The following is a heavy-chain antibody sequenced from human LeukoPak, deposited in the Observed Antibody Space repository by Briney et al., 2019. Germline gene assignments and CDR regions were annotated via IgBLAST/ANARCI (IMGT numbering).Heavy chain of an antibody. Sequence: SETLSLTCAVYGGSFSGYYWSWIRQPPGKGLEWIGEINHSGGTNYNPSLKSRVTISVDTSKNQFSLKLSSVTAADTAVYYCARAPGLVDYWGQGTLVTVSS. D-gene: IGHD5-12*01. V-gene: IGHV4-34*01. CDR2: INHSGGT. CDR1: GGSFSGYY. CDR3: ARAPGLVDY. J-gene: IGHJ4*02.